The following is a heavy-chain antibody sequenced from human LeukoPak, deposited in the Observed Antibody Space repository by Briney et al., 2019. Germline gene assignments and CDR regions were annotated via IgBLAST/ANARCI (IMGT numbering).Heavy chain of an antibody. D-gene: IGHD3-10*01. Sequence: SETLSLTCAVSGYSISSGYYWGWIRQPPGKGLEWIGSIYHSGSTYYNPSLKSRVTISVDTSKNQFSLKLSSVTAADTAVYYCAGLGGTEGYWGQGTLVTVSS. CDR3: AGLGGTEGY. CDR1: GYSISSGYY. J-gene: IGHJ4*02. CDR2: IYHSGST. V-gene: IGHV4-38-2*01.